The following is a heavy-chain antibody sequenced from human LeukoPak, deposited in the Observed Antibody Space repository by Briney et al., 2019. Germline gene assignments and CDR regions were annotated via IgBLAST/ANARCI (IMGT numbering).Heavy chain of an antibody. CDR2: INHSGST. CDR3: AQGRSITIFGVAKYYFDY. CDR1: GGSFSGCY. J-gene: IGHJ4*02. D-gene: IGHD3-3*01. V-gene: IGHV4-34*01. Sequence: SETLSLTCAVYGGSFSGCYWSWIRQPPGKGLEWIGEINHSGSTNYNPSLKSRVTISVDTSKNQFSLKLSSVTAADTAVYYCAQGRSITIFGVAKYYFDYWGQGTLVTVSS.